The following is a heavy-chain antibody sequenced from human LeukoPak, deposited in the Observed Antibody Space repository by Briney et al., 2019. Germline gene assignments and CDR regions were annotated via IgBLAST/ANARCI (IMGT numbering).Heavy chain of an antibody. J-gene: IGHJ4*02. CDR3: ARGQQWLEAFDY. D-gene: IGHD6-19*01. V-gene: IGHV1-2*02. CDR1: GYTFTGYY. Sequence: ASVKVSCKASGYTFTGYYIHWVRQAPGQGLQWMGWINPNSGFAHYPQNFQGRLTMTRDTSISTVYMELSRLRSDDTAVYYCARGQQWLEAFDYWGLGTLVTVSS. CDR2: INPNSGFA.